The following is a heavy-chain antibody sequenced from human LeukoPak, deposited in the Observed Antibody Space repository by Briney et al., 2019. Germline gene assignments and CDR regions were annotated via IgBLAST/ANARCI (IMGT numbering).Heavy chain of an antibody. CDR3: ARGGGRYYDSSGYSY. J-gene: IGHJ4*02. CDR2: INSDGSST. D-gene: IGHD3-22*01. CDR1: GFTFSDYY. Sequence: PGGSLRLSCAASGFTFSDYYMSWIRQAPGKGLVWVSRINSDGSSTNYADSVKGRFTISRDNAKNTLYLQMNSLRAEDTAVYYCARGGGRYYDSSGYSYWGQGSLVTVSS. V-gene: IGHV3-74*01.